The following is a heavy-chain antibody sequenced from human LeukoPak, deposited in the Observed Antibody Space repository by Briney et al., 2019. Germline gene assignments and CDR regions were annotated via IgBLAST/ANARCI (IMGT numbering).Heavy chain of an antibody. D-gene: IGHD5-12*01. CDR2: IYYSGST. CDR3: ARGNIVATVIDY. CDR1: GGSISSYY. V-gene: IGHV4-59*01. Sequence: PSETLSLTCTVSGGSISSYYWSWIRQPPGKGLEWIGYIYYSGSTNYNPSLKSRVTISVDTSKNQFSLKLGSVTAADTAVYYCARGNIVATVIDYWGQGTLVTVSS. J-gene: IGHJ4*02.